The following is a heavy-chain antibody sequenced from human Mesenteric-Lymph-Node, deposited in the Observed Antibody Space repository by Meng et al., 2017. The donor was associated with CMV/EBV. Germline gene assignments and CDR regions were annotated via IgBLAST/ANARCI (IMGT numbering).Heavy chain of an antibody. V-gene: IGHV1-2*02. Sequence: ASVKVSCKASGYTFTVYYMHWARQAPGQGLEWMGWINPNSGGTNYAQRFQGRVTMTRDTSISTAYMELSRLRSDDTAVYYCATVVGATTHAFDIWGQGTMVTVSS. CDR2: INPNSGGT. J-gene: IGHJ3*02. D-gene: IGHD1-26*01. CDR3: ATVVGATTHAFDI. CDR1: GYTFTVYY.